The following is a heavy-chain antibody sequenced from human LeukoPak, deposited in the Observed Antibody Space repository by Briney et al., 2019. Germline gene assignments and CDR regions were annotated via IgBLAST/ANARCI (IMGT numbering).Heavy chain of an antibody. CDR3: AKDRIVVVVAATLFY. CDR1: GFTFSSYA. J-gene: IGHJ4*02. V-gene: IGHV3-23*01. D-gene: IGHD2-15*01. Sequence: GGSLRLSCAASGFTFSSYAMSWVRQAPGKGLEWVSAISGSGGSTYYADSVKGWFTISRDNSKNTLYLQMNSLRAEDKAVYYCAKDRIVVVVAATLFYGGQGTLVSVSS. CDR2: ISGSGGST.